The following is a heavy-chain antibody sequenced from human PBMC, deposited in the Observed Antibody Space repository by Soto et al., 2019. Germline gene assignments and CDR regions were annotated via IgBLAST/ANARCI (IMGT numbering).Heavy chain of an antibody. Sequence: SEILSLTCTVSGGSISSNNYYWGWIRQPPGKGLEWIGSIYYSGSTNYNPSLKSRVTISVGTSKNHFSLKLTSVTAADTAVYYCARGYCADGVCLIFDYWGQGTLVNVSS. CDR2: IYYSGST. CDR1: GGSISSNNYY. J-gene: IGHJ4*02. CDR3: ARGYCADGVCLIFDY. V-gene: IGHV4-39*07. D-gene: IGHD2-8*01.